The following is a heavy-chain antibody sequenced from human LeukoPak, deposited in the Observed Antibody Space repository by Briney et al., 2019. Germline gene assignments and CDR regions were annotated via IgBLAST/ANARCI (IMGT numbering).Heavy chain of an antibody. V-gene: IGHV4-39*07. D-gene: IGHD3-16*02. CDR3: ARLIMITFGGVILPPTTKTDY. Sequence: SETLSLTCTVSGVSISTIGYYWGWIRQPPGKGLEWIGSIYHSGTTNYNPSLKSRVTISVDKSKNQFSLHLSSVTAADTAVYYCARLIMITFGGVILPPTTKTDYWGQGTLVTVSS. CDR1: GVSISTIGYY. J-gene: IGHJ4*02. CDR2: IYHSGTT.